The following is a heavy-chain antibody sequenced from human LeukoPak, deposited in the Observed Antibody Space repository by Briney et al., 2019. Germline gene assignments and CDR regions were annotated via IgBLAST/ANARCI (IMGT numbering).Heavy chain of an antibody. D-gene: IGHD3-22*01. CDR3: ARDLSTYYYDSSGYYPSVVYYGMDV. CDR2: IKQDGSEK. Sequence: GGSLRLSCAASGFTFSSYAMTWVRQAPGKGLEWVANIKQDGSEKYYVDSVKGRFTISRDNAKNSLYLQMNSLRAEDTAVYYCARDLSTYYYDSSGYYPSVVYYGMDVWGQGTTVTVSS. CDR1: GFTFSSYA. V-gene: IGHV3-7*01. J-gene: IGHJ6*02.